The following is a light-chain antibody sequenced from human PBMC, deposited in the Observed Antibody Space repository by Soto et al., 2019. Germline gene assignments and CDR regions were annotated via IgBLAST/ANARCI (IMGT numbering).Light chain of an antibody. J-gene: IGLJ2*01. CDR1: SSDVGVYNY. Sequence: QSALTQPASVSGSPGQSITISCTGTSSDVGVYNYVSWYQQHPGKAPKHMIYEVSNRPSGVSNRFSGSKSGNTASLTISGLQAEDEADYYCSSYTSSTTQFFGGGTKLTV. CDR3: SSYTSSTTQF. V-gene: IGLV2-14*01. CDR2: EVS.